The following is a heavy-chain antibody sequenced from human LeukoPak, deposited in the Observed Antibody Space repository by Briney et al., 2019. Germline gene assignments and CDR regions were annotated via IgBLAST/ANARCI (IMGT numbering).Heavy chain of an antibody. Sequence: PGGSLRLSCAASGFTFKNYAMNWVRQSPGQGLEWVSTISGDAVTSWYADSVKGRFTVSRDNSKNIVFLQMNSLRADDTAVYYCVKDSPPRYSGSPPAYWGQGTLVTVSS. D-gene: IGHD1-26*01. J-gene: IGHJ4*02. CDR3: VKDSPPRYSGSPPAY. CDR1: GFTFKNYA. CDR2: ISGDAVTS. V-gene: IGHV3-23*01.